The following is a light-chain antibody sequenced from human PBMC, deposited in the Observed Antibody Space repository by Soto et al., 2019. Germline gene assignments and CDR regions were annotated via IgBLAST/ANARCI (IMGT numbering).Light chain of an antibody. V-gene: IGLV8-61*01. J-gene: IGLJ2*01. CDR1: SGSVSTSYY. Sequence: QTVVTQEPSFSVSPGGTVTLTCALSSGSVSTSYYPSWYQQTPGQPPRTLIYSTNTRSSGVPDRFSGSILGNKAALTITGAQADDESDYYCVLYMGSGISVFGGGTKLTVL. CDR3: VLYMGSGISV. CDR2: STN.